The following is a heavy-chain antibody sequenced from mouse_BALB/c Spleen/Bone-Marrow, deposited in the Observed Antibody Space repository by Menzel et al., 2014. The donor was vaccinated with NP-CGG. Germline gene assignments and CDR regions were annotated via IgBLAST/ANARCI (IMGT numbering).Heavy chain of an antibody. D-gene: IGHD2-14*01. CDR2: IHPGSGNT. J-gene: IGHJ3*01. CDR1: GYTFTDYE. V-gene: IGHV1-15*01. Sequence: QVQLQQSGAELVRPGASVKLSCKALGYTFTDYEMHWVKQTPVNGLEWIGAIHPGSGNTAYNQKFKGKATLTADKSSSTAYMKLSSLTSEDSAVYYCIRGNYRYSWFAYWGQGTLVTVSA. CDR3: IRGNYRYSWFAY.